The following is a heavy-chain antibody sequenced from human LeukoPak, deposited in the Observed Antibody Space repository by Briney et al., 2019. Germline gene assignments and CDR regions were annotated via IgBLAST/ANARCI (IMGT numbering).Heavy chain of an antibody. J-gene: IGHJ4*02. V-gene: IGHV4-59*08. D-gene: IGHD5-12*01. CDR2: IHVSGST. CDR3: AKHLVATTPFFDY. Sequence: PSETLSLTCTVSGDSVSRYYWSWIRQPPGKGLEWIAFIHVSGSTNYNPSLKSRVSISMDTSRNQFSLGLSSVTAADTAVYYCAKHLVATTPFFDYWGQGTLVTVSS. CDR1: GDSVSRYY.